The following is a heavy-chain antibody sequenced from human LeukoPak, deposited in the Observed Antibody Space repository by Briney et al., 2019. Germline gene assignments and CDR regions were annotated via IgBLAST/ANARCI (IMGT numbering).Heavy chain of an antibody. CDR1: GFTFGDYA. CDR3: ARDWGNWDFDY. D-gene: IGHD1-1*01. V-gene: IGHV3-30*04. CDR2: ISYDGSNK. Sequence: PGRSLRLSCTASGFTFGDYAMSWFRQAPGKGLEWAAVISYDGSNKYYADSVKGRFTISRDNSKNTLYLQMNSLRAEDTAVYYCARDWGNWDFDYWGQGTLVIVSS. J-gene: IGHJ4*02.